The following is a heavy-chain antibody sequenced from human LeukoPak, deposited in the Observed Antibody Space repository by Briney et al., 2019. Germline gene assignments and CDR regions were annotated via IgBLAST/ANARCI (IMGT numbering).Heavy chain of an antibody. J-gene: IGHJ3*02. D-gene: IGHD4-17*01. CDR1: GFTFSSYA. CDR2: ISSNGGST. V-gene: IGHV3-64D*06. Sequence: PGGSLRLSCSASGFTFSSYAMHWVRQAPGKGLEYVSAISSNGGSTYYADSVKGRFTISRDNSKNTLYLQMSSLRAEATAVYYCVGSYGDYVGDAFDIWGQGTMVTVSS. CDR3: VGSYGDYVGDAFDI.